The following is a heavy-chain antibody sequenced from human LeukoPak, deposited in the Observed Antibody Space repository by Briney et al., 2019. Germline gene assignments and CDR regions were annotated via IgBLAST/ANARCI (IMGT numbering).Heavy chain of an antibody. CDR2: IKPDGGDT. Sequence: AASVKVSCKASGYTFSGYYIHWVRQAPGQGLEWMGLIKPDGGDTNYAQNFRGRVTMTRDTSITTAYMELTRLTSDDTAVYYCVRDRPHNWFDPWGQGTLVTVSS. CDR3: VRDRPHNWFDP. CDR1: GYTFSGYY. J-gene: IGHJ5*02. V-gene: IGHV1-2*02.